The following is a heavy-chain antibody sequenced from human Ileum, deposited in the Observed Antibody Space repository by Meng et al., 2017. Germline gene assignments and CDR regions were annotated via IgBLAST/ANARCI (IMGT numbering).Heavy chain of an antibody. CDR3: ARGGGSYYHFDY. V-gene: IGHV6-1*01. D-gene: IGHD1-26*01. CDR1: GDSVSSNSAA. J-gene: IGHJ4*02. CDR2: TYYRSKWFN. Sequence: VQLQRSGPGLVKPSQTPPLPCAISGDSVSSNSAAWNWIRQSPSRGLEWLGRTYYRSKWFNEYAVSVKSRITINPDTSENQFSLQLNSVTPEDAAVYYCARGGGSYYHFDYWGQGTLVTVSS.